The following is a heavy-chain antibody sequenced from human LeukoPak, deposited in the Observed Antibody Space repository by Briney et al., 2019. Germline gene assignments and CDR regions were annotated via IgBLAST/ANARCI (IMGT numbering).Heavy chain of an antibody. Sequence: GGSLRLSCAASGFRFSNYGMHWVRQAPGKGLEWVAVISYDGSNKYYADSVKGRFTISRDNFKNTLFLQMTSLRAEDTAMYYCSTWTDLYDYWGQGALVTVSS. CDR2: ISYDGSNK. D-gene: IGHD3/OR15-3a*01. CDR1: GFRFSNYG. CDR3: STWTDLYDY. J-gene: IGHJ4*02. V-gene: IGHV3-30*03.